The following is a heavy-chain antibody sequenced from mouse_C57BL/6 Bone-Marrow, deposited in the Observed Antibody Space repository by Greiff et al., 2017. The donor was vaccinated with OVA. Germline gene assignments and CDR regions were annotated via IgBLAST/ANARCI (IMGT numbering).Heavy chain of an antibody. CDR1: GFTFSSYA. D-gene: IGHD1-1*01. J-gene: IGHJ2*01. CDR2: ISSGSDYI. CDR3: TRANYDYFDY. V-gene: IGHV5-9-1*02. Sequence: EVKVVESGEGLVKPGGSLKLSCAASGFTFSSYAMSWVRQTPEKRLEWVAYISSGSDYIYYADTVKGRFTISRDNARNTLYLQMSSLKSEDTAMYYCTRANYDYFDYWGQGTTLTVSS.